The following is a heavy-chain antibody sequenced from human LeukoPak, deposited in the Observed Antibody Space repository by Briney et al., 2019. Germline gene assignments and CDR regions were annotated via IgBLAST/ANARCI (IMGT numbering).Heavy chain of an antibody. CDR3: ARAPTDIVVVPAASPPFYYYYYYMDV. V-gene: IGHV1-18*01. CDR1: GYTFTSYG. Sequence: GASVKVPCKASGYTFTSYGISWVRQAPGQGLEWMGWISTYNSKTNYAQILQGRVTMTTDTSTSTAYMELRSLGSDDTAVYYCARAPTDIVVVPAASPPFYYYYYYMDVWGKGTTVTVSS. CDR2: ISTYNSKT. J-gene: IGHJ6*03. D-gene: IGHD2-2*01.